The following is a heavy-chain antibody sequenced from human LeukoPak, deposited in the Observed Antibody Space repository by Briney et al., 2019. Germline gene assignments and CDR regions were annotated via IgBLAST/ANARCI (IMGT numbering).Heavy chain of an antibody. J-gene: IGHJ3*02. CDR1: GFTFSSYG. D-gene: IGHD7-27*01. CDR3: AKLGIRKNAFDI. CDR2: ISSSSSYI. V-gene: IGHV3-21*04. Sequence: GGSLRLSCAASGFTFSSYGMSWVRQAPGKGLEWVSSISSSSSYIYYADSVKGRFTISRDNAKNSLYLQMNSLRAEDTAVYYCAKLGIRKNAFDIWGQGTMVTVSS.